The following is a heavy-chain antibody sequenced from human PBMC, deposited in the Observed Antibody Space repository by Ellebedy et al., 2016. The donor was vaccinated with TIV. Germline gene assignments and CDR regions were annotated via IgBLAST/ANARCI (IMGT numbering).Heavy chain of an antibody. D-gene: IGHD2-2*03. CDR1: GYTFTSYG. Sequence: ASVKVSXKASGYTFTSYGISWVRQAPGQGLEWMGWISAYNGNTNYAQKLQGRVTMTRDTSISTAYMELSRLRSDDTAVYYCASGYCSSTSCSNWFNPWGQGTLVTVSS. V-gene: IGHV1-18*01. CDR3: ASGYCSSTSCSNWFNP. CDR2: ISAYNGNT. J-gene: IGHJ5*02.